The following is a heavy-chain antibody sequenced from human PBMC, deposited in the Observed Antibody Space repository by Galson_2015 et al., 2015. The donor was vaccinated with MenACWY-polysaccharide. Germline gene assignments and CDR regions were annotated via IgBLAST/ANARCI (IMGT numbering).Heavy chain of an antibody. V-gene: IGHV3-30*02. Sequence: SLRLSCAASGFTFSSYGMHWVRQAPGRGLEWVAFIRYDGSNKYYADSVKGRFTISRDNSKNTLYLQMNSLRAEDTAVYYCAKSAGGSGYGEHDVFDIWGQGTMVTVSS. CDR2: IRYDGSNK. D-gene: IGHD3-22*01. CDR1: GFTFSSYG. J-gene: IGHJ3*02. CDR3: AKSAGGSGYGEHDVFDI.